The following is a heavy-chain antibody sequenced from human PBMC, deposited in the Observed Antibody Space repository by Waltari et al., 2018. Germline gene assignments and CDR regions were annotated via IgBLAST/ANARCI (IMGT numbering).Heavy chain of an antibody. D-gene: IGHD3-22*01. V-gene: IGHV3-33*06. Sequence: QVQLVESGGGVVQPGRSLRLSCAASGFTFSSYGMHWVRPAPGKGLEWVAVIWYDGSNKYYADSVKGRFTISRDNSKNTLYLQMNSLRAEDTAVYYCAKIIDPYYYDSSGYSPVDYWGQGTLVTVSS. CDR2: IWYDGSNK. CDR1: GFTFSSYG. J-gene: IGHJ4*02. CDR3: AKIIDPYYYDSSGYSPVDY.